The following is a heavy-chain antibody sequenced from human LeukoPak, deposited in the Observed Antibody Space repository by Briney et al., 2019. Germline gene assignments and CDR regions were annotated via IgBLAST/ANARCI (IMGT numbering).Heavy chain of an antibody. V-gene: IGHV3-49*03. Sequence: GGSLRLSCTGSGLSFSDFGLSWIRQAPGKGLEWVGSIRSKAYGGTIEYAASVKGRFTISRDDSKSIAYLQMNSLKTEDTAVYYCTREGSLRLWGSYRSFDYWGQGTLVTVSS. CDR2: IRSKAYGGTI. CDR1: GLSFSDFG. CDR3: TREGSLRLWGSYRSFDY. J-gene: IGHJ4*02. D-gene: IGHD3-16*02.